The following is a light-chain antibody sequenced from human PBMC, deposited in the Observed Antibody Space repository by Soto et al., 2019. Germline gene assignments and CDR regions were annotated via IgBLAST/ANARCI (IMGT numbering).Light chain of an antibody. Sequence: QSALTQPASVSGSPGRSITISCTGTSSDVGGYNYVSWYQQHPGKAPKLMIYDVSNRPSGVSNRFSGSKSGNTASLTISGLQAEDEADYYCSSYTSSSILVFGGGTKLTVL. J-gene: IGLJ2*01. V-gene: IGLV2-14*01. CDR3: SSYTSSSILV. CDR1: SSDVGGYNY. CDR2: DVS.